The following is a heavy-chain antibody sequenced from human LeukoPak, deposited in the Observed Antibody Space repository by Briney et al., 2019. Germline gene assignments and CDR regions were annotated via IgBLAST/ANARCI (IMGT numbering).Heavy chain of an antibody. V-gene: IGHV3-66*01. J-gene: IGHJ6*03. CDR1: GFTVSSSY. Sequence: GGSLRLSCAASGFTVSSSYMIWVRQAPGKGLEWVSVIYSDGSTYDADSVKGRFTISRDNSKNTLYLQVNSLRAEDTAVYYCARVIAARERAWFGELRLYYYSYIDVWGKGTTVTISS. D-gene: IGHD3-10*01. CDR3: ARVIAARERAWFGELRLYYYSYIDV. CDR2: IYSDGST.